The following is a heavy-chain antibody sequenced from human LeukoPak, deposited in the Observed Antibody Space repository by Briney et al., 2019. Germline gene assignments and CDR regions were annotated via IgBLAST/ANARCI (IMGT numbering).Heavy chain of an antibody. CDR1: GFSFSSFG. CDR2: IWYDGTNK. Sequence: GRSLSLSCAASGFSFSSFGMHWVRQAPGKGLEWVAVIWYDGTNKYYADSVKGRFTISRDNSKNTLYLQMNSLRAEDTAVYYCAKTYSRESGYDFFFHYWGQGTRVTVSS. CDR3: AKTYSRESGYDFFFHY. V-gene: IGHV3-33*06. J-gene: IGHJ4*02. D-gene: IGHD5-12*01.